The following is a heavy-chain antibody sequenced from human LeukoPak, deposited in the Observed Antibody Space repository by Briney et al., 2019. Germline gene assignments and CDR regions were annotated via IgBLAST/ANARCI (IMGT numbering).Heavy chain of an antibody. CDR2: TFAGYSYT. Sequence: VESLKISCQSSGYNFTPYWIVWVRQLPGKGLEWMGITFAGYSYTIYSPSFQGQVTISVDKSISTAYLQWSSLKASDTAMYYCARHFHPAETTGGHFDLWGRGTLVTVSA. CDR1: GYNFTPYW. CDR3: ARHFHPAETTGGHFDL. V-gene: IGHV5-51*01. D-gene: IGHD4-17*01. J-gene: IGHJ2*01.